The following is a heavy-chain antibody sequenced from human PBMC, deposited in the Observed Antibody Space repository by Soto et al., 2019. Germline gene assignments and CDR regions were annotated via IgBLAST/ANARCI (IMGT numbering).Heavy chain of an antibody. J-gene: IGHJ4*02. CDR2: ITGSGGTT. V-gene: IGHV3-23*01. D-gene: IGHD4-17*01. Sequence: GGSLRLSCAASRFTFYNYAMTWVRQAPGKGLEWVSTITGSGGTTYYADSVRGRFTISRDNPKRTVSLQMNSLRAEDTAVYYCAKIPTYSGDYDFDYWGQGTLVTVSS. CDR1: RFTFYNYA. CDR3: AKIPTYSGDYDFDY.